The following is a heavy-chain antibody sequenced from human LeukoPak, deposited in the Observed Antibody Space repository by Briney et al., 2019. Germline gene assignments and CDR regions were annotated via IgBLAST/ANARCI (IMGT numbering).Heavy chain of an antibody. CDR3: ARGSFVRELRSYFDY. CDR2: IYYSGST. J-gene: IGHJ4*02. Sequence: SETLSLTCTVSGGSISSGGYYWSWIRQHPGKGLEWIGYIYYSGSTYYNPSLKSRVTISVDTSKNQFSLKLSSVTAADTAVYYCARGSFVRELRSYFDYWGQGTLVTVSS. D-gene: IGHD1-26*01. V-gene: IGHV4-31*03. CDR1: GGSISSGGYY.